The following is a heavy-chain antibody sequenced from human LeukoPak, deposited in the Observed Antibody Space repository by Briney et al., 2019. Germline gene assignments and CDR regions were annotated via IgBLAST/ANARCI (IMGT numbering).Heavy chain of an antibody. CDR3: ARVDGHAHWFDP. Sequence: GGSLRLSCAAWSFTFCSFCMRWVRESRGEGVECVANIKQDGRDKYYVDSVKGRFTISRDNAKNSLYLQMNSLRAEDTAVYYCARVDGHAHWFDPWGQGTLVTVSS. CDR1: SFTFCSFC. V-gene: IGHV3-7*03. CDR2: IKQDGRDK. J-gene: IGHJ5*02.